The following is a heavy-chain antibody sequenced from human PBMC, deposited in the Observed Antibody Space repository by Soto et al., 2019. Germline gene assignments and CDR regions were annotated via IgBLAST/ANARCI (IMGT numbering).Heavy chain of an antibody. Sequence: PSETLSLTCTVSGGSVSSGSYYWSWIRQPPGKGLEWIGYIYYSGSTNYNPSLKSRVTISVDTSKNQFSLKLSSVTAADTAVYYCARGYSSSWYAYFDYWGQGTLVTASS. J-gene: IGHJ4*02. CDR3: ARGYSSSWYAYFDY. V-gene: IGHV4-61*01. CDR2: IYYSGST. CDR1: GGSVSSGSYY. D-gene: IGHD6-13*01.